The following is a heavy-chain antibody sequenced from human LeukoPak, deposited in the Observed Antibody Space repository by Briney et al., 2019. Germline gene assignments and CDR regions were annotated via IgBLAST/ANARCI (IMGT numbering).Heavy chain of an antibody. CDR2: INPSGGGT. J-gene: IGHJ6*02. CDR3: ASVYLYGMDV. D-gene: IGHD2-8*01. CDR1: GYSLTTYY. V-gene: IGHV1-46*01. Sequence: ALVKVSCKASGYSLTTYYMHWVRQAPGQGLEWMAIINPSGGGTKYAQKFQSRVTMTRDTPTNTVYMELSSLRTEDTAVYYCASVYLYGMDVWGQGTTVTVSS.